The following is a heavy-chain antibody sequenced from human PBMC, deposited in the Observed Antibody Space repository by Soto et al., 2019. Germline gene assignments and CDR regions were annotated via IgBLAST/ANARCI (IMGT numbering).Heavy chain of an antibody. Sequence: PGGSLRLFCAASGFTFSSYGMHWVRQAPGKGLEWVAVISYDGSNKYYADSVKGRFTISRDNSKNTLYLQMNSLRAEDTAVYYCAKPSSSSWYYYYYGMDVWGQGTTVTVSS. CDR2: ISYDGSNK. CDR3: AKPSSSSWYYYYYGMDV. D-gene: IGHD6-13*01. J-gene: IGHJ6*02. CDR1: GFTFSSYG. V-gene: IGHV3-30*18.